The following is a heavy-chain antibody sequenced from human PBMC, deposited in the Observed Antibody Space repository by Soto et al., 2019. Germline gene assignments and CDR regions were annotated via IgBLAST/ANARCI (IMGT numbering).Heavy chain of an antibody. CDR3: ASGNEDVDV. CDR2: TYYRSKWNY. D-gene: IGHD1-1*01. CDR1: GDSVSSNSAA. Sequence: QTLSLTCAISGDSVSSNSAAWNWIRQSPSRGLEWLGRTYYRSKWNYNFAVSVKSRITINPDTSNNQFSLQLNSVTPEDTAVYYCASGNEDVDVWGQGTTVTVSS. V-gene: IGHV6-1*01. J-gene: IGHJ6*02.